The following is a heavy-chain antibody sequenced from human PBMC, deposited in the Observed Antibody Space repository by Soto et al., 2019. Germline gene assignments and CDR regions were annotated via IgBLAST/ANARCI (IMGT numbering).Heavy chain of an antibody. Sequence: HPGGSLRLSCAASGFTFSSYGMHWVRQAPGKGLEWVAVISYDGSNKYYADSVKGRFTISRDNSKNTLYLQMNSLRAEDTAVYYCAKDPSRLLWFGELGMDVWGQGTTVTVSS. J-gene: IGHJ6*02. CDR1: GFTFSSYG. V-gene: IGHV3-30*18. D-gene: IGHD3-10*01. CDR3: AKDPSRLLWFGELGMDV. CDR2: ISYDGSNK.